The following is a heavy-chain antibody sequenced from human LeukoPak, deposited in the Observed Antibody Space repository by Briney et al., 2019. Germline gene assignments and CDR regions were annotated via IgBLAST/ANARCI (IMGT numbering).Heavy chain of an antibody. Sequence: GGFLRLSCAASGFSFSTFWMSWVRQAPERGLEWVANIKPDGSEQYYLDSVKGRFTISRDNAKNSMYLQISSLRAEDTAVYYCVRGGGLLPDYWGQGTPVTVSS. CDR2: IKPDGSEQ. D-gene: IGHD2-15*01. V-gene: IGHV3-7*01. J-gene: IGHJ4*02. CDR1: GFSFSTFW. CDR3: VRGGGLLPDY.